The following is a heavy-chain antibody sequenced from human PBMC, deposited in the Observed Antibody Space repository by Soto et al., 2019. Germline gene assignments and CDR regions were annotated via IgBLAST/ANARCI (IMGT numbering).Heavy chain of an antibody. CDR2: INHSGST. D-gene: IGHD3-9*01. J-gene: IGHJ4*02. Sequence: SETLSLTCAVSSGSISSNWWSWVRQPPGKGLEWIGEINHSGSTNYNPSLKSRVTISVDTSKNQFSLKLSSVTAADTAVYYCASQTNYDILTGPQYDYWGQGTLVTVSS. CDR3: ASQTNYDILTGPQYDY. V-gene: IGHV4-4*02. CDR1: SGSISSNW.